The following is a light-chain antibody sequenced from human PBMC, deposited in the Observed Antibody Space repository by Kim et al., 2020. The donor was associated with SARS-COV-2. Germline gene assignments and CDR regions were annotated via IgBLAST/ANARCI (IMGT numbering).Light chain of an antibody. CDR2: GTS. CDR1: QSVSTSF. J-gene: IGKJ1*01. CDR3: KQYGDSLLWT. V-gene: IGKV3-20*01. Sequence: ILLTQSPGTLSLSPGERATLFCRASQSVSTSFLAWYQQKPGQPPRLLIYGTSTRAHGIPDRFIGSGSGTDFILTIARLEPEDSAVYYCKQYGDSLLWTFGQETKMDIK.